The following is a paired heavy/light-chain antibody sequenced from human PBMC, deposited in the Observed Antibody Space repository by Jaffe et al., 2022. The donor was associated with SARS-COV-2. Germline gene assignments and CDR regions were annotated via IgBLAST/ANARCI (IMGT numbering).Heavy chain of an antibody. Sequence: QVQLVESGGGVVQPGRSLTLSCAASGFTFRGYAMHWVRQAPGKGLEWVAIVWSDGRNKYYVDSVKGRFTISRDNSKSTLYLQMNSLRAEDTAVYYCARGLYYDSSGSLDYWGQGTLVTVSS. CDR3: ARGLYYDSSGSLDY. CDR2: VWSDGRNK. J-gene: IGHJ4*02. D-gene: IGHD3-22*01. V-gene: IGHV3-33*01. CDR1: GFTFRGYA.
Light chain of an antibody. J-gene: IGLJ3*02. V-gene: IGLV1-51*01. CDR1: SSNIGNNY. Sequence: QSVLTQPPSVSAAPGQKVTISCSGSSSNIGNNYVSWYQQLPGTAPKLLIDDNNKRPSGIPDRFSGSKSGTSATLGITGLQTGDEADYYCGTWDSSLSAWVFGGGTKLTVL. CDR2: DNN. CDR3: GTWDSSLSAWV.